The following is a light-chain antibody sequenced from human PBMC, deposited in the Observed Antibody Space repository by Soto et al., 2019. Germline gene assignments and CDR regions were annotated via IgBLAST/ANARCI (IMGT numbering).Light chain of an antibody. CDR1: QSISRN. J-gene: IGKJ1*01. CDR2: GAS. Sequence: DIQMTQSPWSLSASVGDRVTSTCRASQSISRNLNWYQQKPGTAPKLLMFGASTLQSGVPSRFSGSGSGTDFTLTITSLQPEDFATYYCQQSYNTPRTFGQGTKVDI. CDR3: QQSYNTPRT. V-gene: IGKV1-39*01.